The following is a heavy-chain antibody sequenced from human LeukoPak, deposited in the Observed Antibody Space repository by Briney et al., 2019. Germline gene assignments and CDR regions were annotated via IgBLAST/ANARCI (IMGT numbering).Heavy chain of an antibody. CDR2: IHYSGST. V-gene: IGHV4-39*07. CDR1: GGSISNTSYY. J-gene: IGHJ3*02. D-gene: IGHD4-17*01. Sequence: SETLSLTCTVSGGSISNTSYYWGWIRQPPGKGLEWIGTIHYSGSTDYNPSLKSRVTISVDTSKNQFSLRMSSVTAADTAVYYCVRGIMNTVTSVAFDIWGQGTMVTVSS. CDR3: VRGIMNTVTSVAFDI.